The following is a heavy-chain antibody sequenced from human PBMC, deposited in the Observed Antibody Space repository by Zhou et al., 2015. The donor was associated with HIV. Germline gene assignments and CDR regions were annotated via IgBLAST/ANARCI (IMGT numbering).Heavy chain of an antibody. CDR1: GYTFKYYA. J-gene: IGHJ2*01. D-gene: IGHD7-27*01. CDR3: AREGWGSWYFDL. Sequence: QVRLVQSGAEVKRPGSSVKVSCKASGYTFKYYAIIWVRQAPGQGLEWMGGIIPIFGTTNYAQKFQGRVTISADESTSTAYMELSSLRSEDAAVYYCAREGWGSWYFDLWGRGTLVTVSS. CDR2: IIPIFGTT. V-gene: IGHV1-69*01.